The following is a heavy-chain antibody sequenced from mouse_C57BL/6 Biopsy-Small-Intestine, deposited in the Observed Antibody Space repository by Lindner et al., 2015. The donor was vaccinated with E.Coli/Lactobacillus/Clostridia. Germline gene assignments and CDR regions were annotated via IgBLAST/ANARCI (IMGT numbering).Heavy chain of an antibody. CDR3: ARGDKAPYSSGWYGEDAIYYFDY. V-gene: IGHV1S12*01. D-gene: IGHD1-1*01. J-gene: IGHJ2*01. CDR1: GYTITSYY. Sequence: SMKVSCKASGYTITSYYIHWVRQAPGQGLEWMGIMNPGAGSTRYAQKLQGRLTMTRDTSTSTVYMELSSLRSEDTAVYFCARGDKAPYSSGWYGEDAIYYFDYWGQGTLVTVSS. CDR2: MNPGAGST.